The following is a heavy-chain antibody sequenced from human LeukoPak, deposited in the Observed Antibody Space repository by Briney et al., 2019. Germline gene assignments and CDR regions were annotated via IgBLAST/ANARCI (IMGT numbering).Heavy chain of an antibody. V-gene: IGHV4-59*01. D-gene: IGHD1-1*01. CDR2: IYYSGST. CDR3: AHAEDQALSWNVCYVEV. CDR1: AGFISSYE. J-gene: IGHJ6*03. Sequence: SETLSVTCTVPAGFISSYEWSWLRQPPGKGLVWLGYIYYSGSTSYNPSLKSRVTIPVDASRRQFSLKLSSVTAGTTGRYSWAHAEDQALSWNVCYVEVRSTGTTVTVSS.